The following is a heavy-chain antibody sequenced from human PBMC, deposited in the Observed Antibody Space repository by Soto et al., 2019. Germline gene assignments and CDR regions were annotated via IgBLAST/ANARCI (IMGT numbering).Heavy chain of an antibody. D-gene: IGHD6-19*01. CDR3: ARVEAVAGIYNYHGLDV. CDR1: GGTFSNYA. J-gene: IGHJ6*02. Sequence: QVQLVQSGAEVKKPGSSVKVSCKASGGTFSNYAISWVRQAPGQGLEWMGGIIPIFGTTYYAQKFQGRVTISADESTTTAYLELSSLRSEDTAMYYCARVEAVAGIYNYHGLDVWCQGTAVSVSS. V-gene: IGHV1-69*12. CDR2: IIPIFGTT.